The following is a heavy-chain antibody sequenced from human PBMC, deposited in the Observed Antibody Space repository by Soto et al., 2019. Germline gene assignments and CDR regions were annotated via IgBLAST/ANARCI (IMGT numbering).Heavy chain of an antibody. Sequence: GGSLRLSCAASGFTFSSYGMNWVRQAPGEGLEWVAGVSAGGGDTSYADSVKGRVTISRDNSKDTLYLQMNSLRAEDTAVYYCAGYSGYDLGSNIWFYYYGMDVWGQGTTVTVSS. CDR3: AGYSGYDLGSNIWFYYYGMDV. J-gene: IGHJ6*02. CDR2: VSAGGGDT. D-gene: IGHD5-12*01. V-gene: IGHV3-23*01. CDR1: GFTFSSYG.